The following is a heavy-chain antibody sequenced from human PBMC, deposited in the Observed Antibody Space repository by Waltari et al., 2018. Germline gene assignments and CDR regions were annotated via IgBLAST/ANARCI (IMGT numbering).Heavy chain of an antibody. D-gene: IGHD3-10*01. J-gene: IGHJ5*02. V-gene: IGHV4-34*01. Sequence: QVQLQQWGAGLLKPSETLSLTCAVYGGSFSGYYWSWIRQPPGKGLEWIGEINHSGSTNYNPSLKSRVTISVDTSKNQFSLKLSSVTAADTAVYYCAGITMVQGGFDPWGQGTLVTVSS. CDR2: INHSGST. CDR3: AGITMVQGGFDP. CDR1: GGSFSGYY.